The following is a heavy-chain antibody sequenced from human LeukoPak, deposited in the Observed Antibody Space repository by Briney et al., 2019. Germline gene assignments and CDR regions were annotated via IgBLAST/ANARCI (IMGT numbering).Heavy chain of an antibody. V-gene: IGHV4-34*01. J-gene: IGHJ4*02. D-gene: IGHD3-10*01. Sequence: SETLSLTCAVYGGSFSGYYWSWIRQPPGKGLEWIGEINHSGSTNYNPSLKSRVTISVDTSKNQFSLKLSSVTAADTAVYYCASPRLLMVRGVGGWGQGTLVTVSS. CDR1: GGSFSGYY. CDR2: INHSGST. CDR3: ASPRLLMVRGVGG.